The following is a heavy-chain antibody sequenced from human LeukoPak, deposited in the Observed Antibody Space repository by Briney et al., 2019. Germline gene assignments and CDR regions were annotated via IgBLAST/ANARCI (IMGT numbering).Heavy chain of an antibody. Sequence: GGSLRLSCAASGFTFSSYWMHWVRQAPGEGLEWVSIIYSDGRTYYADFVKGRFTISRDNSKNTMYLQMNRLRAEDTAVYYCASGGGYSSAWHSSDYWGQGTLVTVSS. V-gene: IGHV3-53*01. CDR2: IYSDGRT. J-gene: IGHJ4*02. D-gene: IGHD6-19*01. CDR1: GFTFSSYW. CDR3: ASGGGYSSAWHSSDY.